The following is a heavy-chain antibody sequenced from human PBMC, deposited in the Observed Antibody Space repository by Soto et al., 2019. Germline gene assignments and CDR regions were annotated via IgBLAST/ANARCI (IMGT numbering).Heavy chain of an antibody. D-gene: IGHD1-7*01. CDR1: GFTFTRYW. CDR3: ASDLWKNYDPSFDC. CDR2: INQDGSQK. Sequence: ETQLVESGGGLVQPGGSLRLSCATSGFTFTRYWLNWVRQAPGRGLEWVANINQDGSQKYYGDSVKGRFTISRDNAKNSLYLQMNSLRTEDTAMYYCASDLWKNYDPSFDCWGQGTLVTVSS. J-gene: IGHJ4*02. V-gene: IGHV3-7*05.